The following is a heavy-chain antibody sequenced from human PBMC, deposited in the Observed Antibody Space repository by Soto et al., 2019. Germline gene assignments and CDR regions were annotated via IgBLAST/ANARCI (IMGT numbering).Heavy chain of an antibody. D-gene: IGHD2-15*01. CDR2: IYYSGST. Sequence: QVQLQESGPRLVKPSQTLSLTCTVSGGSISSGDYYWSWIRQPPGKGLEWIGYIYYSGSTYYNPSLKSRVTISVDTSKNQFSLKLSSVTAADTAVYYCARLGYCSGGSCYSGDYWGQGTLVTVSS. CDR1: GGSISSGDYY. V-gene: IGHV4-30-4*01. J-gene: IGHJ4*02. CDR3: ARLGYCSGGSCYSGDY.